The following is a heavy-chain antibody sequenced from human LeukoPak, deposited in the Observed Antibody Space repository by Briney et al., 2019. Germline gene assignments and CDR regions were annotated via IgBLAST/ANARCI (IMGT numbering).Heavy chain of an antibody. D-gene: IGHD3-3*01. CDR3: ARDERLLSFLK. J-gene: IGHJ4*02. CDR2: ITGSGGST. CDR1: GFTFSNYG. Sequence: GGTLRLSCAASGFTFSNYGLSWVRQAPGKGLEWVSGITGSGGSTYYAHSVKGRFTISRDNSKNTLYLQMNSLRAEDTAIYYCARDERLLSFLKWGQGTLVTVSS. V-gene: IGHV3-23*01.